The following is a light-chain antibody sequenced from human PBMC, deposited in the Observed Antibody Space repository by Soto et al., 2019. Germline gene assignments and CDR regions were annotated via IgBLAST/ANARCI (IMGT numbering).Light chain of an antibody. Sequence: ETVLTQSPATLSLSPGERATLSCRASQSVHTYLAWYQLKAGQAPRLLIYDASNRATGIPARFSGSGSGTDFTLTISSLEPEDCAVYYCQQRSNWPPYTFGQGTKLEIK. J-gene: IGKJ2*01. CDR3: QQRSNWPPYT. V-gene: IGKV3-11*01. CDR2: DAS. CDR1: QSVHTY.